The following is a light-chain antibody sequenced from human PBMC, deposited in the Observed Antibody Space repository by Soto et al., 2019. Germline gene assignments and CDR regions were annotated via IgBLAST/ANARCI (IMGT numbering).Light chain of an antibody. CDR2: ALS. J-gene: IGKJ4*01. Sequence: DIQMTQSPSSLSASVGDRVTITCRASQSINGDLNWYQQKLGEAPNLLIYALSSLQSGVPSTFSGSASGTVFTLTINSLQPEDFASYFCQQSITLPLTFGGGPKVEIK. CDR1: QSINGD. CDR3: QQSITLPLT. V-gene: IGKV1-39*01.